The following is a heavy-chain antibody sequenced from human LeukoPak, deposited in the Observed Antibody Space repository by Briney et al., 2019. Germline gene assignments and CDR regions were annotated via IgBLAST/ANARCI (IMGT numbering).Heavy chain of an antibody. V-gene: IGHV4-34*01. Sequence: SETLSLTCAVYGGSFSGYYWRWLRQPPGKGLEGIGEINHSGSPNYNPSLKSRVTISVDTSKNQFSLKLSSVNAADTAVYYCAREGPYDYGSGSHDAFDIWGQGTMVTVSS. CDR2: INHSGSP. D-gene: IGHD3-10*01. J-gene: IGHJ3*02. CDR1: GGSFSGYY. CDR3: AREGPYDYGSGSHDAFDI.